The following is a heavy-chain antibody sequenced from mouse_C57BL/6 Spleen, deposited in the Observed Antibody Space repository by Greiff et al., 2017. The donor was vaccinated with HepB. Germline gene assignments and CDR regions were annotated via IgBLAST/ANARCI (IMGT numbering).Heavy chain of an antibody. J-gene: IGHJ2*01. V-gene: IGHV1-82*01. CDR2: IYPGDGDT. CDR1: GYAFSSSW. Sequence: VKLMESGPELVKPGASVKISCKASGYAFSSSWMNWVKQRPGKGLEWIGRIYPGDGDTNYNGKFKGKATLTADKSSSTAYMQLSSLTSEDSAVYFCARRGTANYFDYWGQGTTLTVSS. CDR3: ARRGTANYFDY. D-gene: IGHD3-3*01.